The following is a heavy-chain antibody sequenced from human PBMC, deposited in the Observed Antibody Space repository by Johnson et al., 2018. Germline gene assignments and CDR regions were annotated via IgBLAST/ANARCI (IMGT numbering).Heavy chain of an antibody. CDR2: IISNGGST. D-gene: IGHD2-15*01. CDR3: ARDGSGDCSGGSCYPEHDAFDI. Sequence: VQLVESGGGLVQPGGSLRLSCAASGFTFSSYAMHWVRQAPGKGLEYVSAIISNGGSTYYANSVKGRFIISRDNSKNTLYLQMGSLRAEDMAVYYCARDGSGDCSGGSCYPEHDAFDIWGQGTMVTVSS. V-gene: IGHV3-64*01. CDR1: GFTFSSYA. J-gene: IGHJ3*02.